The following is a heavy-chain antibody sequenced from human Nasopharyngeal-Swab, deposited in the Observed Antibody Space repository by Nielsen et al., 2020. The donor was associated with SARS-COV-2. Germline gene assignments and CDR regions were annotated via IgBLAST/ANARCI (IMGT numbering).Heavy chain of an antibody. D-gene: IGHD3-3*01. CDR1: GFSLSNARMG. CDR2: IFSNDEK. V-gene: IGHV2-26*01. CDR3: ARIAFWSGYYWRYNWFDP. Sequence: SGPTLVKPTETLTLTCTVSGFSLSNARMGVSWIRQPPGKALEWLAHIFSNDEKSYSTSLKSRLTISKDTSKSQVVLTMTNMDPVDTATYYCARIAFWSGYYWRYNWFDPWGQGTLVTVSS. J-gene: IGHJ5*02.